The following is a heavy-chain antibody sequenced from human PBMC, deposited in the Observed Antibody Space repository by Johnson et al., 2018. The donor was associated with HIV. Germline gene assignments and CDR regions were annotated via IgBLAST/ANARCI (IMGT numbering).Heavy chain of an antibody. D-gene: IGHD3-16*01. CDR2: ISYDGSNK. Sequence: QVQLVESGGGLVQSGGSLRLSCGASGFTVSSNYMNWVRQAPGKGLEWVAVISYDGSNKYYADSVKGRFTISRDNSKNTLYLQMNSLRAEDTAVYYCAREAYRAFDIWGQGTMVTVSS. CDR1: GFTVSSNY. V-gene: IGHV3-30-3*01. CDR3: AREAYRAFDI. J-gene: IGHJ3*02.